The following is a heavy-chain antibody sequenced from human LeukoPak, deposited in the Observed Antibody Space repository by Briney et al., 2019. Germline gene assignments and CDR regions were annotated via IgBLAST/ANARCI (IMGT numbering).Heavy chain of an antibody. CDR2: INPSGGSP. CDR3: ARSPPLAAAGTIFWFDP. CDR1: GYTFTSYY. J-gene: IGHJ5*02. V-gene: IGHV1-46*01. D-gene: IGHD6-13*01. Sequence: GASVKVSCKASGYTFTSYYVHWVRQAPGQGLEWMGIINPSGGSPSYAQKFQGRVTMTRDTSTSTVFMELNSLRSEDTAVYYCARSPPLAAAGTIFWFDPWGQGTLVTVSS.